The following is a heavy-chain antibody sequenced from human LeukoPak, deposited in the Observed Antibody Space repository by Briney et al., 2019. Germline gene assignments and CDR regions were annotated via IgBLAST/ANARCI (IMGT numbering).Heavy chain of an antibody. CDR3: ARGGWPDSSGYPVDY. D-gene: IGHD3-22*01. Sequence: SETLFLTCAVYGGSFSGYYWSWIRQPPGKGLEWIGEINHSGSTNCNPSLKSRVTISVDTSKNQFSLKLSSVTAADTAVYYCARGGWPDSSGYPVDYWGQGTLVTVSS. CDR1: GGSFSGYY. CDR2: INHSGST. J-gene: IGHJ4*02. V-gene: IGHV4-34*01.